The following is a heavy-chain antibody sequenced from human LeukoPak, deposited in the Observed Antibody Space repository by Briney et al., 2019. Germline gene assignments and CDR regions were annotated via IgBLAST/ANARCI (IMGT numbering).Heavy chain of an antibody. CDR2: ISYDGSNK. V-gene: IGHV3-30-3*01. Sequence: PGGSLRLSCAASGFTFSNYAMHWVRQAPGKGLEWVAVISYDGSNKYYADSVKGRFTISRDNSKNTLYLQMNSLRAEDTAVYYCARAGTGPYYYYYYGMDVWGQGTTVTVSS. CDR3: ARAGTGPYYYYYYGMDV. CDR1: GFTFSNYA. J-gene: IGHJ6*02. D-gene: IGHD6-13*01.